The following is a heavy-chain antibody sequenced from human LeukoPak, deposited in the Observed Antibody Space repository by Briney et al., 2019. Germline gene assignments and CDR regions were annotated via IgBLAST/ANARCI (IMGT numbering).Heavy chain of an antibody. J-gene: IGHJ4*02. V-gene: IGHV3-53*01. CDR1: GFTVRSNY. Sequence: GGSLRLSCAASGFTVRSNYMTWVRQAPGKGLEWVSVIYSGDNTYYADSVKGRFTISRDNAKNTQSLQMSSLRTEDTAIYYCVKDRYVARGDYLDFWGQGTLVTVSS. CDR2: IYSGDNT. D-gene: IGHD3-10*01. CDR3: VKDRYVARGDYLDF.